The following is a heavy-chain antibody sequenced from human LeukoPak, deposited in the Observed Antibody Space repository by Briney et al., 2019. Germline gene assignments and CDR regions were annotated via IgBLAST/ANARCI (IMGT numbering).Heavy chain of an antibody. CDR3: ARIGYYYGPDDYYYGMDV. V-gene: IGHV2-70*11. CDR1: GFSLSTSGMC. D-gene: IGHD3-10*01. Sequence: SGPALVKPTQTLTLTCTFSGFSLSTSGMCVSWIRQPPGKALEWLARIDWDDDKYYGTSLKTRLTISKDTSKNQVVLTMTNMDPVDTATYYCARIGYYYGPDDYYYGMDVWGQGTTVTVSS. J-gene: IGHJ6*02. CDR2: IDWDDDK.